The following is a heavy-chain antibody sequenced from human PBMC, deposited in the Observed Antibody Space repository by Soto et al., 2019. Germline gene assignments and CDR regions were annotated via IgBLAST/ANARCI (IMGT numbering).Heavy chain of an antibody. Sequence: GGSLRLSCAASGFTFSSYWMSWVRQAPGKGLEWVANIKQDGSEKYYVDSVKGRFTISRDNAKNSLYLQVNSLRAEDTAVYYCARDDHYYGSGSGPGGMDVWGQGTTVTVSS. J-gene: IGHJ6*02. D-gene: IGHD3-10*01. CDR2: IKQDGSEK. V-gene: IGHV3-7*03. CDR1: GFTFSSYW. CDR3: ARDDHYYGSGSGPGGMDV.